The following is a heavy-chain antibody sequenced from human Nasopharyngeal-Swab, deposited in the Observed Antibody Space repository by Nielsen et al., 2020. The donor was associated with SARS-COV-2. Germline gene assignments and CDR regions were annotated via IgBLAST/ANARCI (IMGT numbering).Heavy chain of an antibody. D-gene: IGHD6-25*01. CDR2: ISAYNGRT. J-gene: IGHJ4*02. V-gene: IGHV1-18*01. CDR3: ARDPRGPDY. Sequence: WVRQAPGQGLEWMGWISAYNGRTYYAQKFQGRVTMTTDTSTSTAYMDLRSLRSDDTAVYYCARDPRGPDYWGQETLVTVSS.